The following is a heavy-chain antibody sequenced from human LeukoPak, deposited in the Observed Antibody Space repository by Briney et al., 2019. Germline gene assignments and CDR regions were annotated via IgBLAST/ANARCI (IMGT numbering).Heavy chain of an antibody. CDR2: IKGDGTTT. CDR3: VRGDVFDI. J-gene: IGHJ3*02. Sequence: PGGSLRLSCAASGFTFSRYWTQWVRQAPGKGLVWVSRIKGDGTTTSYVDSVNGRFTISRDNAKNTLYLQMNSLRAEDTAVYYCVRGDVFDIWGQGTMVTVSS. CDR1: GFTFSRYW. V-gene: IGHV3-74*01.